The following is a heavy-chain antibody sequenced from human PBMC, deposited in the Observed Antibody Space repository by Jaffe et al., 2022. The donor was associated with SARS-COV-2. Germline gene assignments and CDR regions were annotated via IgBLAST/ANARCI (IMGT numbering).Heavy chain of an antibody. CDR3: TKVRAYSGWFGR. CDR1: GFTFGDYA. D-gene: IGHD4-4*01. CDR2: IRSKAYGGTT. V-gene: IGHV3-49*04. J-gene: IGHJ5*02. Sequence: EVQLVESGGGLVQPGRSLRLSCTASGFTFGDYAMSWVRQAPGKGLEWVGFIRSKAYGGTTEYAASVKGRFTISRDDSKSIAYLQMNSLKTEDTAVYYCTKVRAYSGWFGRWGQGTLVTVSS.